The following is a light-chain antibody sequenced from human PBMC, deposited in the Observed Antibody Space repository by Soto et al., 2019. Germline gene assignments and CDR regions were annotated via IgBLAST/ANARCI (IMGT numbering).Light chain of an antibody. CDR3: HQRRNWPPIT. CDR2: DAS. Sequence: EIVLTQSPVTLSLSPWERATLSCRASQSIITDLAWYQQKPGQAPRLLIYDASNRDTGIPARFSGSGSGTDFTLTISSLEPEDSAVYYCHQRRNWPPITFGQGTRLEI. V-gene: IGKV3-11*01. CDR1: QSIITD. J-gene: IGKJ5*01.